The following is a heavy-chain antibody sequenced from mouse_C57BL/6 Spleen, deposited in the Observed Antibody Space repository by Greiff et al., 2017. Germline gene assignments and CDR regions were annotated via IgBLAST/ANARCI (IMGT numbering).Heavy chain of an antibody. D-gene: IGHD1-1*01. Sequence: QVQLKQPGAELVKPGASVKMSCKASGYTFTSYWITWVKQRPGQGLEWIGDIYPGSGSTNYNEKFKSKATLTVDTSSSTAYMQLSSLTSEDSAVYYCARGGYYYGSSYVYSYFDYWGQGTTLTVSS. CDR3: ARGGYYYGSSYVYSYFDY. J-gene: IGHJ2*01. V-gene: IGHV1-55*01. CDR2: IYPGSGST. CDR1: GYTFTSYW.